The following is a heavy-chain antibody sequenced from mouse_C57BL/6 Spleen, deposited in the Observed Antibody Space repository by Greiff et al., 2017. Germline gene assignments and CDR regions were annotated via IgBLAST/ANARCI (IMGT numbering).Heavy chain of an antibody. Sequence: QVQLQQPGAELVRPGSSVKLSCKATGYTFTGYWLEWVKQRPGHGLEWIGAILPGSGSTNYNEKVKGKATFTADTASNTAYMQLSSLTTEDSAIYYCARTGLYWYFDVWGTGTTVTVAS. D-gene: IGHD3-3*01. CDR3: ARTGLYWYFDV. V-gene: IGHV1-9*01. J-gene: IGHJ1*03. CDR1: GYTFTGYW. CDR2: ILPGSGST.